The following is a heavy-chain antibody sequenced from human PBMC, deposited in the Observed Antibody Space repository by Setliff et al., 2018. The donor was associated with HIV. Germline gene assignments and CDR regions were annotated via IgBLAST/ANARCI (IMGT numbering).Heavy chain of an antibody. CDR2: FDPEDGER. V-gene: IGHV1-24*01. CDR1: GYTLAALS. CDR3: ATDPGRRITFGGVIVNPDY. Sequence: SVKVSCKVFGYTLAALSIHWVRQAPGKGLEWMGGFDPEDGERINAEKFQGRVTMTADTSTDTAYMALSSLTSEDTAVYYCATDPGRRITFGGVIVNPDYWGQGTLVTAPQ. J-gene: IGHJ4*02. D-gene: IGHD3-16*02.